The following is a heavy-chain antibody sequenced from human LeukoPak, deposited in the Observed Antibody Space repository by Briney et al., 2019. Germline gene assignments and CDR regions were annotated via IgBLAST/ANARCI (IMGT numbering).Heavy chain of an antibody. CDR2: INPNSGGT. CDR3: ARDCYTYCSSTSCYTKDY. Sequence: ASVKVSCKASGYTFTGYYMHWVRQAPGQGLEWMGWINPNSGGTNYAQKFQGRVTMTRDTSISTAYMELSRLRSDDTAVYYCARDCYTYCSSTSCYTKDYWGQGTLVTVSS. J-gene: IGHJ4*02. V-gene: IGHV1-2*02. D-gene: IGHD2-2*02. CDR1: GYTFTGYY.